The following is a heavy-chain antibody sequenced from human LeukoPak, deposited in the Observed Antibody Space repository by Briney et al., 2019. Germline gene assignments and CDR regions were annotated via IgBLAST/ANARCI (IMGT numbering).Heavy chain of an antibody. CDR1: GGSITTTNW. Sequence: SETLSLTCAVSGGSITTTNWWSWVRQPPGKGLEWIGEVHLNGATNYNPSLESRFSMSIDKSNNHLSLEVTSVTAADTAMYCTRESGAFSPFGFWGQGTLVTVSS. J-gene: IGHJ4*02. CDR2: VHLNGAT. CDR3: RESGAFSPFGF. V-gene: IGHV4-4*02. D-gene: IGHD1-26*01.